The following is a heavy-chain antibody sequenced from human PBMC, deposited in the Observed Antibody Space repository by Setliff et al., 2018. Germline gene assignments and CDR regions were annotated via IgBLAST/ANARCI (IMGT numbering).Heavy chain of an antibody. V-gene: IGHV2-5*02. J-gene: IGHJ5*02. D-gene: IGHD6-6*01. CDR3: ALRRGNEWHLVRWFDP. Sequence: PPLVNPSQTLTLTCTFSGFSLNTTGEGVGWIRQPPGKALEWLALVYWDGDQRYSPSLNSRLSITKDSSKSQVFLTMTNMDPVDTATYYCALRRGNEWHLVRWFDPWGPGIQVTVSS. CDR1: GFSLNTTGEG. CDR2: VYWDGDQ.